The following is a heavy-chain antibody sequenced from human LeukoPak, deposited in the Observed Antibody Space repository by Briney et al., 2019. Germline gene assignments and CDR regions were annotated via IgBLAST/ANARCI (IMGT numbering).Heavy chain of an antibody. J-gene: IGHJ6*02. CDR2: ISAYNGNT. CDR3: ARVRFGELLRYYYYYGMDV. Sequence: EASVKVSCKASGYTFTSYGISWVRQAPGQGLEWMGWISAYNGNTNYAQKLQGRVTMTTDTPTSTAYMELRSLRSDDTAVYYCARVRFGELLRYYYYYGMDVWGQGTTVTVSS. V-gene: IGHV1-18*01. CDR1: GYTFTSYG. D-gene: IGHD3-10*01.